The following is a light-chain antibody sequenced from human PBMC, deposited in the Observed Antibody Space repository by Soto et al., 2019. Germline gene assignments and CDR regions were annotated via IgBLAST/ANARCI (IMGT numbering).Light chain of an antibody. J-gene: IGLJ1*01. CDR3: SSYTSSSTLV. CDR2: EVS. V-gene: IGLV2-14*01. CDR1: GSDVGGYNY. Sequence: QSALTQPASVSGSPGQSITISCTGTGSDVGGYNYVSWYQQHPGKAPKLMIYEVSDRPSGVSNRFSGSKSGNTASLTISGLQAEDEADYYCSSYTSSSTLVFGPGTKLTVL.